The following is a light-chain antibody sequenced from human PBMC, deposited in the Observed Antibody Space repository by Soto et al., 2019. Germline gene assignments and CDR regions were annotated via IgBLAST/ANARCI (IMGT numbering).Light chain of an antibody. CDR3: QSYDSSLTLRV. Sequence: QSVLTQPPSVSGAPGLRVTISCTGSNSNIGAGYDVHWYQQLPGTAPKLLIYANTARPSGVPDRISGSKSGTSASLAITGLQADDEADYYYQSYDSSLTLRVFGTGTKLTVL. V-gene: IGLV1-40*01. J-gene: IGLJ1*01. CDR1: NSNIGAGYD. CDR2: ANT.